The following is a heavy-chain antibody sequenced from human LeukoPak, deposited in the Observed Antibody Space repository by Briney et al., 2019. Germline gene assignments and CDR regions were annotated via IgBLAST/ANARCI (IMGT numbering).Heavy chain of an antibody. CDR2: MNPSSGNT. V-gene: IGHV1-8*01. Sequence: GASVEVSCKASGYTFTSYDINWVRQATGQGLEWMGWMNPSSGNTGYAQKFQGRVTMTRNTSISTAYMELSSLRSEDTAVYYCARGPSYWNDGGYAFDIWGQGTMVTVSS. CDR1: GYTFTSYD. J-gene: IGHJ3*02. D-gene: IGHD1-1*01. CDR3: ARGPSYWNDGGYAFDI.